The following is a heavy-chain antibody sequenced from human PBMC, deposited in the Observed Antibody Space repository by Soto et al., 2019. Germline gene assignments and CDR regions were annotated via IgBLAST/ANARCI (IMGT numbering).Heavy chain of an antibody. J-gene: IGHJ6*02. CDR3: ARSHYFDYYYGVDV. Sequence: SETLSLTCSVVGGSLSSYYWSWIRQPAGRGLEWIGRIYISGNTNTNPSLKSRVSMSIDTSKNQISLKVNSVTAADTAVYYCARSHYFDYYYGVDVWGQGITVTVSS. V-gene: IGHV4-4*07. CDR2: IYISGNT. CDR1: GGSLSSYY. D-gene: IGHD3-9*01.